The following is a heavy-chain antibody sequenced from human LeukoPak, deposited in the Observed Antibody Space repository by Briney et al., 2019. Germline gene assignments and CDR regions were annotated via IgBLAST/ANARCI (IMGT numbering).Heavy chain of an antibody. J-gene: IGHJ3*02. Sequence: GGSLRLSCAASGFTFSSYAMSWVRQAPGKGLEWVPAISGSGGSTYYADSVKGRFTISRDNSKNTLYLQMNSLRAEGTAVYYCAKDIDYDSSGNDAFDIWGQGTMVTVSS. CDR3: AKDIDYDSSGNDAFDI. D-gene: IGHD3-22*01. CDR2: ISGSGGST. V-gene: IGHV3-23*01. CDR1: GFTFSSYA.